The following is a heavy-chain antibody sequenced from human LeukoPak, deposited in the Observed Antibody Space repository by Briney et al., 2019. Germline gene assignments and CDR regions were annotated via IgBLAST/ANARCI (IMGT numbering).Heavy chain of an antibody. CDR3: AKEAKPPGNYYDSSGYYYDY. Sequence: PGGSLRLSCAACGFNLSSYATSWVRQAAGKGLEWVSAISGSGGSTYYADSVKGLFTTSRDNSKNTLYLQMNSLRAEDTAVYYCAKEAKPPGNYYDSSGYYYDYWGQGTLVTVSS. V-gene: IGHV3-23*01. D-gene: IGHD3-22*01. CDR2: ISGSGGST. J-gene: IGHJ4*02. CDR1: GFNLSSYA.